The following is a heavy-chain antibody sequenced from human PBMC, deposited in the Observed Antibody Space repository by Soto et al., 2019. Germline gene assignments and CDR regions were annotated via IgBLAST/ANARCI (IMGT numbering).Heavy chain of an antibody. CDR1: GGSISSYY. CDR3: AREYDSSGYWSSAFDI. Sequence: SETLSLTCTVSGGSISSYYWSWIRQPPGKGLEWIGYIYYSGSTNYNPSLKSRVTISVDTSKNQFSLKLSSVTAADTAVYYCAREYDSSGYWSSAFDIWGQGTMFTVS. CDR2: IYYSGST. D-gene: IGHD3-22*01. J-gene: IGHJ3*02. V-gene: IGHV4-59*01.